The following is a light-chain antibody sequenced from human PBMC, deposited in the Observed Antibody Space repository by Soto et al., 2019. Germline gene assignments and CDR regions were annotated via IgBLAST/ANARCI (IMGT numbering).Light chain of an antibody. J-gene: IGLJ1*01. Sequence: QSVLTQSPSVSGAPGQRVTLSCTGNSSNIGAGYDVHWYKQLPGTAPKVLMYGNDNRPLGVPDRFSGSKSGSLGSLVISGLQAEDEADYYCQSYDSSLSRFVFGNGTKLTVL. CDR2: GND. CDR3: QSYDSSLSRFV. CDR1: SSNIGAGYD. V-gene: IGLV1-40*01.